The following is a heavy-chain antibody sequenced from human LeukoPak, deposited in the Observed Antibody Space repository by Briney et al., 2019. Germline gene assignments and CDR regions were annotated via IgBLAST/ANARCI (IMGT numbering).Heavy chain of an antibody. J-gene: IGHJ4*02. Sequence: GGSLRLSCVGSGFTFSRSAMSWVRLAPGKGLEWVSGISGSGGHTYYTDSVKGRFTISRDNSKTTVSLQMNSLTTDDTAVYYCARAPDPNFYDRSGFDYWGQGTLITVSS. CDR1: GFTFSRSA. V-gene: IGHV3-23*01. D-gene: IGHD3-22*01. CDR2: ISGSGGHT. CDR3: ARAPDPNFYDRSGFDY.